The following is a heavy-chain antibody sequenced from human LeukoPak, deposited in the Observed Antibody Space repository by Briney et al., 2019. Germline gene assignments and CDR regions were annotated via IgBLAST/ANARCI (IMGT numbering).Heavy chain of an antibody. CDR2: ISHSGST. Sequence: SETLSLTCTVSGGSIRSYYWSWIRQPPGKGLEWIGEISHSGSTNYNPSLKSRVTISVDNSKNHFSLNLSSVTAADTAVYYCARRYYFGSGTYYDHFDHWGQGTLVTVSS. V-gene: IGHV4-59*12. CDR1: GGSIRSYY. J-gene: IGHJ4*02. CDR3: ARRYYFGSGTYYDHFDH. D-gene: IGHD3-10*01.